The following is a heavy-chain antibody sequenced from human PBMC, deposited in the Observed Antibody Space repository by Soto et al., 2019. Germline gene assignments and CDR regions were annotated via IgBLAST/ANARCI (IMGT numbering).Heavy chain of an antibody. CDR1: GFTFSSYA. Sequence: QVQLVESGGGVVQPGRSLRLSCAASGFTFSSYAMHWVRQAPGKGLEWVAVISYDGSNKCYADSVKGRFTISRDNSKNTLYLQMNSLRAEDTAVYYCARTYSSGWYELYYGMDVWGQGTTVTVSS. CDR3: ARTYSSGWYELYYGMDV. CDR2: ISYDGSNK. V-gene: IGHV3-30-3*01. D-gene: IGHD6-19*01. J-gene: IGHJ6*02.